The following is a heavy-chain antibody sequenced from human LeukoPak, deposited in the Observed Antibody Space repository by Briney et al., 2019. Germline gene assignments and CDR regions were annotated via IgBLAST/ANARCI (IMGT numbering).Heavy chain of an antibody. Sequence: SETLSLTCTVSGGSISSSSYYWGWIRQPPGRGLEWIGSIYYSGSTYYNPSLKSRVTISVDTSKNQFSLKLSSVTAADTAVYYCARVDYTIFGVVIIRAFDIWGQGTMVTVSS. CDR1: GGSISSSSYY. J-gene: IGHJ3*02. D-gene: IGHD3-3*01. CDR2: IYYSGST. V-gene: IGHV4-39*07. CDR3: ARVDYTIFGVVIIRAFDI.